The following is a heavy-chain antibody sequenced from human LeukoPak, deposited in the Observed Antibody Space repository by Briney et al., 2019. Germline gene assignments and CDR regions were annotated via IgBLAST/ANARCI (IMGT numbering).Heavy chain of an antibody. D-gene: IGHD6-13*01. V-gene: IGHV1-2*02. J-gene: IGHJ4*02. Sequence: ASVKVSCKASGYTFTGYYMHWVRQAPGQGPEWMGWINPNSGGTNYAQKFQGRVTMTRDTSISTAYMELSRLRSDDTAVYYCASPSSSWYNPDYYFDYWGQGTLVTVSS. CDR2: INPNSGGT. CDR1: GYTFTGYY. CDR3: ASPSSSWYNPDYYFDY.